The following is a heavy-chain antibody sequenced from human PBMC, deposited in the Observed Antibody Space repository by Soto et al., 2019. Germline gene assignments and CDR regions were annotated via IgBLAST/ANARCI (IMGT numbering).Heavy chain of an antibody. J-gene: IGHJ6*02. Sequence: QVQLVESGGGVAQPGGSLRLSCAASGFSFNNYGMHWVRQAPGKGLEWVARIWDDGSNKSYADAVKGRFTISRDNPKNTLYLQKNSLRAEETAVYYCARAPVTIYYYYGMAVWGQGTTVTVSS. CDR2: IWDDGSNK. CDR3: ARAPVTIYYYYGMAV. D-gene: IGHD4-17*01. V-gene: IGHV3-33*01. CDR1: GFSFNNYG.